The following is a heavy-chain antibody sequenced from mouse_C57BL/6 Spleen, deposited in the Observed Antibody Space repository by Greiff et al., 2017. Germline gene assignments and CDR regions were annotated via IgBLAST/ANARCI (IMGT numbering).Heavy chain of an antibody. CDR2: IDPENGDT. Sequence: QQSGAELVRPGASVKLSCTASGFNIKDDYMHWVKQRPEQGLEWIGWIDPENGDTEYASKFQGKATITADTASNTAYLQLSSLTSEDTAVYYCTTPYGNYGYWGQGTTLTVSS. J-gene: IGHJ2*01. D-gene: IGHD2-1*01. V-gene: IGHV14-4*01. CDR1: GFNIKDDY. CDR3: TTPYGNYGY.